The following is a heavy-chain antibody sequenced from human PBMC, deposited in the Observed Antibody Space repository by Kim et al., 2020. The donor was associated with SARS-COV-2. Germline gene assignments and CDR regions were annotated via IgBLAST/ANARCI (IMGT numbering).Heavy chain of an antibody. D-gene: IGHD6-19*01. J-gene: IGHJ6*03. CDR3: ARGTRSMWLVHLNYYYMDV. CDR1: GYTFTSYD. V-gene: IGHV1-8*01. CDR2: MNPNSGNT. Sequence: ASVKVSCKASGYTFTSYDINWVRQATGQGLEWMGWMNPNSGNTGYAQKFQGRVTMTRNTSISTAYMELSSLRSEDTAVYYCARGTRSMWLVHLNYYYMDVWGKGTTVTVSS.